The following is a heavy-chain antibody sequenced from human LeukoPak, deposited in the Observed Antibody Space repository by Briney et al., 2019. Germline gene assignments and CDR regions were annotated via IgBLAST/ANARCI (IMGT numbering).Heavy chain of an antibody. CDR2: IYHSGST. CDR1: GGSISSGGYS. D-gene: IGHD2-2*01. Sequence: KPSQTLSLTCAVSGGSISSGGYSWSWIRQPPGKGLEWIVYIYHSGSTYYNPSLKSRVTISVDRSKNQFSLKLSSVTAADTAVYYCARVVYCSSTSCYEGHWFDPWGQGTLVTVSS. V-gene: IGHV4-30-2*01. J-gene: IGHJ5*02. CDR3: ARVVYCSSTSCYEGHWFDP.